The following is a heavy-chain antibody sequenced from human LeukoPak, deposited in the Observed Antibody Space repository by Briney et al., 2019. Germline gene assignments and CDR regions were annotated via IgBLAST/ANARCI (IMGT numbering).Heavy chain of an antibody. CDR2: ISGSGGST. CDR3: ATSRGSWPDYFDY. Sequence: PGGPLRLSCAASGFTFSSYAMSWVRQAPGKGLEWVSAISGSGGSTYYADSVKGRFTISRDNSKNTLYLQMNSLRAEDTAVYYCATSRGSWPDYFDYWGQGTLVTVSS. D-gene: IGHD6-13*01. J-gene: IGHJ4*02. CDR1: GFTFSSYA. V-gene: IGHV3-23*01.